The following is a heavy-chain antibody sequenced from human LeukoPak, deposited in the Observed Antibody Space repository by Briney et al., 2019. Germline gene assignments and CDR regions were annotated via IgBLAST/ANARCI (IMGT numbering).Heavy chain of an antibody. V-gene: IGHV4-34*01. CDR2: INHSGST. CDR3: ARGRGIAVAGKSAHGY. CDR1: GGSFSGYY. J-gene: IGHJ4*02. Sequence: SETLSLTCAVYGGSFSGYYWNWIRQPPGKGLEWIGEINHSGSTNYNPSLKSRVTLSIDTSKNQFSLKLSSVTAADTAVYYCARGRGIAVAGKSAHGYWGQGTLVTVSS. D-gene: IGHD6-19*01.